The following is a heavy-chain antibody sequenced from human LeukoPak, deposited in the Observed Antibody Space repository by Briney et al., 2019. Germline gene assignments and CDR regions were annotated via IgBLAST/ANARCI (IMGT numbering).Heavy chain of an antibody. D-gene: IGHD1-26*01. CDR1: GFTFSSYS. CDR2: ISSSGTYI. V-gene: IGHV3-21*01. Sequence: GGSLRLSCAASGFTFSSYSMNWGRQAPGKGLEWISSISSSGTYIYYADSVKGRFTISRDNAKNSLYLQMNSLRAEDTAVYYCASGYGRARASDYWGQGTLVTVSS. CDR3: ASGYGRARASDY. J-gene: IGHJ4*02.